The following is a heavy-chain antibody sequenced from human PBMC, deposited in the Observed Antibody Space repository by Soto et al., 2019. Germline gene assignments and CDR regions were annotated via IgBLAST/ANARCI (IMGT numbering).Heavy chain of an antibody. CDR1: GYTFTNFY. CDR3: CRGLGGPLPSADADSADTAGAVMAV. Sequence: QVQLVQSGAEVKKPGASVKVSCKASGYTFTNFYIHWVRQAPGQGPEWMGLINPSGGSTSHAQKFQGRVTMTRDTFTRTVYMDLSSLTSEDTAVHYCCRGLGGPLPSADADSADTAGAVMAVWGKGPTVTVSS. D-gene: IGHD4-17*01. J-gene: IGHJ6*03. V-gene: IGHV1-46*03. CDR2: INPSGGST.